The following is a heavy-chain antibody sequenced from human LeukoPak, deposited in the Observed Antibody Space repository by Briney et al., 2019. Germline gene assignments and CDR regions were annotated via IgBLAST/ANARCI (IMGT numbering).Heavy chain of an antibody. J-gene: IGHJ4*02. V-gene: IGHV3-23*01. CDR3: ARIRGHDYGDYVLDY. D-gene: IGHD4-17*01. Sequence: GGSLRLSCAASGFTFSNYAMMWVRQAPGKGLEWVSSIIGTGHRTYYADSVQGRFTISRHNSKNTLYLQMNSLRAEDTAVYYCARIRGHDYGDYVLDYWGQGTLVTVSS. CDR2: IIGTGHRT. CDR1: GFTFSNYA.